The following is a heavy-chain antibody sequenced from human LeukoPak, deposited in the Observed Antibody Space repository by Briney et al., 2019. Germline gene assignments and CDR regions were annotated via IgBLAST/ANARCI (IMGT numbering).Heavy chain of an antibody. CDR2: ISGSGGGT. Sequence: PGGSLRLSCAASGFTFSSYAMSWVRQAPGKGLEWVSAISGSGGGTYYADSVKGRFTISRDNSKNTLYLQMNSLRAEDTAVYYCAKHLSSGWYGEIDYWGQGTLVTVSS. CDR1: GFTFSSYA. J-gene: IGHJ4*02. V-gene: IGHV3-23*01. CDR3: AKHLSSGWYGEIDY. D-gene: IGHD6-19*01.